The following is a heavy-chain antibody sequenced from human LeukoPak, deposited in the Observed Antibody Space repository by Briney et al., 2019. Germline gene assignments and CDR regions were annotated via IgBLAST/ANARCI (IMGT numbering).Heavy chain of an antibody. CDR1: GYSFTNYA. Sequence: ASVKVSCKASGYSFTNYAISWVRQAPGQGLEWMGWINTYNGNTNYAQNLQGRVTMTTDTSTGTAYMELRSLRSDDTAVYYCATRPITAPAGLHWGQGTLVTVSS. D-gene: IGHD6-6*01. V-gene: IGHV1-18*01. CDR3: ATRPITAPAGLH. CDR2: INTYNGNT. J-gene: IGHJ4*02.